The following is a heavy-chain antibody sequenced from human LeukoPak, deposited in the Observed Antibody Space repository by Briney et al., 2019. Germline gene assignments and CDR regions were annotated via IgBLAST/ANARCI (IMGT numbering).Heavy chain of an antibody. J-gene: IGHJ4*02. CDR1: GFTFSSYG. Sequence: GRSLRLSCAASGFTFSSYGMHWVRQAPGKGLEWVAVISYDGSNKYYADSVKGRFTISRDNSKNTLYLQMNSLRAEDTAVYYCAKDSVDYDYVWGELSLDDWGQGTLVTVSS. CDR3: AKDSVDYDYVWGELSLDD. V-gene: IGHV3-30*18. CDR2: ISYDGSNK. D-gene: IGHD3-16*02.